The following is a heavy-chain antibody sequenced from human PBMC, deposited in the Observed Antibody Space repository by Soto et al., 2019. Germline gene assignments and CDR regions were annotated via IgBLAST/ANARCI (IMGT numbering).Heavy chain of an antibody. CDR1: GGSLRSYY. CDR3: ARLYSSEKYYFDY. Sequence: PSETLSPTCTVPGGSLRSYYWSWIPAPPEKGLEWIGYIYYSGSTNYNPSLKSRVTISVDTSKNQFSLKLSSVTAADTAVYYCARLYSSEKYYFDYWGQGTLVTVSS. V-gene: IGHV4-59*08. J-gene: IGHJ4*02. CDR2: IYYSGST. D-gene: IGHD6-13*01.